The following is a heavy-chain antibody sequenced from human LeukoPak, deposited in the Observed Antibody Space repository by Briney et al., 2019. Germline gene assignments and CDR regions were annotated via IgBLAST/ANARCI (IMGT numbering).Heavy chain of an antibody. CDR2: INSNGGST. D-gene: IGHD5-18*01. CDR3: ARVSGIQLWSFDY. J-gene: IGHJ4*02. V-gene: IGHV3-64*02. CDR1: GSTFSSDV. Sequence: SGGSLRLSCAASGSTFSSDVMHWVRQAPGKGLEYVSAINSNGGSTYYADSVKGRFTISRDNSKNTLYLQMGSLRAEDMAVYYCARVSGIQLWSFDYWGQGTLVTVSS.